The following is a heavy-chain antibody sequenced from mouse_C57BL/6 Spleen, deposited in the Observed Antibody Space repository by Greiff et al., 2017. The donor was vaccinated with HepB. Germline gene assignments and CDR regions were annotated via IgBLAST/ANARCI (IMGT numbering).Heavy chain of an antibody. J-gene: IGHJ2*01. CDR1: GYTFTDYY. CDR2: INPNNGGT. D-gene: IGHD2-12*01. CDR3: ARDGVYDNYFDY. V-gene: IGHV1-26*01. Sequence: VQLQQSGPELVKPGASVKISCKASGYTFTDYYMNWVKQSHGKSLEWIGDINPNNGGTSYNQKFKGKATLTVDKSSSTAYMELRSLTSEDSAVYYCARDGVYDNYFDYWGQGTTLTVSS.